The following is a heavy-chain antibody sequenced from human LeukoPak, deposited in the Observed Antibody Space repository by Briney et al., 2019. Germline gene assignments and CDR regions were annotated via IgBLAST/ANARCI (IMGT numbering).Heavy chain of an antibody. Sequence: GGSLRLSCAASGFTVSSNYMTWVRQAPGKGLEWVSVIYSGGSTYYADSVKGRFTISRDNSKNTLYLQMNSLRAEDTAVYYCARITTGTIDYWGQGTPVTVSS. D-gene: IGHD1-1*01. CDR2: IYSGGST. V-gene: IGHV3-53*01. CDR1: GFTVSSNY. CDR3: ARITTGTIDY. J-gene: IGHJ4*02.